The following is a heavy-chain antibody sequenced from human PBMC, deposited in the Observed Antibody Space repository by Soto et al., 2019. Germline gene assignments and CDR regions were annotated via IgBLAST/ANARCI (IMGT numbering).Heavy chain of an antibody. Sequence: GGSLRLSCAGSSFTFSTYPMSWVRQAPGKGLEWVSSITGSGDTTHYEDSVKGRFTISRDNSGSTLYLQMNGLRAEDTAVYYCAKDLERSTIGYFDLWGRGTLVTVSS. J-gene: IGHJ2*01. CDR3: AKDLERSTIGYFDL. D-gene: IGHD1-1*01. V-gene: IGHV3-23*01. CDR1: SFTFSTYP. CDR2: ITGSGDTT.